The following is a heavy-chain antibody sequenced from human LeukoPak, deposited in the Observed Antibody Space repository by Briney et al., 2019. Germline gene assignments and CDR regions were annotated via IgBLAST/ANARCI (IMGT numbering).Heavy chain of an antibody. CDR3: ARDRYGSQGY. J-gene: IGHJ4*02. Sequence: PGGSLRLSCAASGFTFSSYSMHWVRQAPGKGLEWVSSISTSGSYIYYADSLKGRFTISRDNAKNSLFLQMNSLRAEDTAVYYCARDRYGSQGYWGQGTLVTVSS. D-gene: IGHD3-10*01. CDR2: ISTSGSYI. V-gene: IGHV3-21*01. CDR1: GFTFSSYS.